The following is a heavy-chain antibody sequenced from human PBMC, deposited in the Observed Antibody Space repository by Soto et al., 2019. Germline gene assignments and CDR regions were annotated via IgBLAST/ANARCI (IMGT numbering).Heavy chain of an antibody. CDR1: GFTFSDYY. V-gene: IGHV3-11*01. J-gene: IGHJ6*03. CDR2: ISSSGSTI. D-gene: IGHD6-19*01. Sequence: GGSLRLSCAASGFTFSDYYMSWIRQAPGKGLEWVSYISSSGSTIYYADSVKSRFTISRDNAKNSLYLQMNSLRAEDTAVYSCARVRIAVVAGYYMDVWGKGTTVTVSS. CDR3: ARVRIAVVAGYYMDV.